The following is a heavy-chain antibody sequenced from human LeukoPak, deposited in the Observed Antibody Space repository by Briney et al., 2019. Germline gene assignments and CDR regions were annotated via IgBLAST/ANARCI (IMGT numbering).Heavy chain of an antibody. CDR3: ASGEGGIVVVPAANDY. J-gene: IGHJ4*02. Sequence: GGSLRLSCAASGFTFSSYSMNWVRQAPGKGLEWVSSISSSSSYIYYADSVKGRFTISRDNAKNSLYLQMNSLRAGDTAVYYCASGEGGIVVVPAANDYWGQGTLVTVSS. CDR2: ISSSSSYI. CDR1: GFTFSSYS. V-gene: IGHV3-21*01. D-gene: IGHD2-2*01.